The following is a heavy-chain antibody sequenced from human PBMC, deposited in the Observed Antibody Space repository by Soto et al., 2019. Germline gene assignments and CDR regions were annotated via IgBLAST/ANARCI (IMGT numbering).Heavy chain of an antibody. D-gene: IGHD4-17*01. CDR2: ISSSSSTI. CDR3: ARDTAPTTPYYYYYYGMDV. V-gene: IGHV3-48*01. CDR1: GFTFSSYS. Sequence: EVQLVESGGGLVQPGGSLRLSCAAAGFTFSSYSMNWVRQAPGKVLEWVSYISSSSSTIYYADSVKGRFTISRDNAKNSLYLQMNSLRAEDTAVYYCARDTAPTTPYYYYYYGMDVWGQGTTVTVSS. J-gene: IGHJ6*02.